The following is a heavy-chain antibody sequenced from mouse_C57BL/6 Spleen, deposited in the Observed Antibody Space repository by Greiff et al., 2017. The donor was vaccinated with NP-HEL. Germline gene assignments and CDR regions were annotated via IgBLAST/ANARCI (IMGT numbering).Heavy chain of an antibody. V-gene: IGHV1-4*01. CDR1: GYTFTSYT. D-gene: IGHD2-2*01. Sequence: QVQLQQSGAELARPGASVKMSCKASGYTFTSYTMHWVKPRPGQGLEWIGYINPSSGYTKYNQKFKDKATLTADKSSSTAYMQLSSLTSEDSAVYYCARSTMVTTEAWFAYWGQGTLVTVSA. CDR3: ARSTMVTTEAWFAY. CDR2: INPSSGYT. J-gene: IGHJ3*01.